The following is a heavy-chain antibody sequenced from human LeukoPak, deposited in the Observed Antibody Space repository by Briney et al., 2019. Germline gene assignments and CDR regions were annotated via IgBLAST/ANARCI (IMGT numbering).Heavy chain of an antibody. J-gene: IGHJ3*02. Sequence: GGSLRLSCAASGFTFSSYAMSRVRQAPGKGLEWVSAISGSGGSTYYADSVKGRFTISRDNSKNTLYLQMNSLRAEDTAVYYCAKDLEDYYGSGKVLMVAFDIWGQGTMVTVSS. V-gene: IGHV3-23*01. CDR1: GFTFSSYA. D-gene: IGHD3-10*01. CDR3: AKDLEDYYGSGKVLMVAFDI. CDR2: ISGSGGST.